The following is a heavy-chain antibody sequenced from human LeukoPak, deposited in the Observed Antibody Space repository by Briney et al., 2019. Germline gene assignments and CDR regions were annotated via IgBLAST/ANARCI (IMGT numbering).Heavy chain of an antibody. CDR1: GFTFSSYW. Sequence: GGSLRLSCAASGFTFSSYWTHWVRQAPGKGLVWVSRINSDGSTINYADSVKGRFTISRDNAKNTLYLQMNSLRAEDTAVYYCARDFGGSRDYWGQGTLVTVSS. V-gene: IGHV3-74*01. CDR2: INSDGSTI. CDR3: ARDFGGSRDY. D-gene: IGHD3-10*01. J-gene: IGHJ4*02.